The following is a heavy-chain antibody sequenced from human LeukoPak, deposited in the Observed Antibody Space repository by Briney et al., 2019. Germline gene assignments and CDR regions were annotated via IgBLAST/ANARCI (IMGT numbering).Heavy chain of an antibody. V-gene: IGHV3-73*01. CDR2: IRSEANSYAT. CDR1: GFTFSGSA. J-gene: IGHJ4*02. Sequence: QSGGSLRLSCAASGFTFSGSAMHWVRKASGKGLEWVGRIRSEANSYATAHAASVKGRFTISRDDSKNTAYLQMNSLKTEDTAVYYCTRPGDYSADYWGQGTLVTVSS. D-gene: IGHD4-17*01. CDR3: TRPGDYSADY.